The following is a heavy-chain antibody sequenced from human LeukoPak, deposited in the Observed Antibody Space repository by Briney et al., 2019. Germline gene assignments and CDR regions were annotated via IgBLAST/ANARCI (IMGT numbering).Heavy chain of an antibody. CDR1: GFTFSSYA. CDR2: ISGSGGST. D-gene: IGHD2-2*01. Sequence: GGSLRLSCAASGFTFSSYAMSWVRQAAGKGLEWVSAISGSGGSTYYADSVKGRFTISRDNSKNTLYLQMNSLRAEDTAVYYCAKDIVAVPAAWDAFDIWGQGTMVTVSS. V-gene: IGHV3-23*01. J-gene: IGHJ3*02. CDR3: AKDIVAVPAAWDAFDI.